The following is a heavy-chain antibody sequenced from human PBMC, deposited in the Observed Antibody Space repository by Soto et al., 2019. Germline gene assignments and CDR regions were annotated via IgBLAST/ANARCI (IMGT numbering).Heavy chain of an antibody. CDR1: GYSFAGYW. CDR2: IDPSDSQS. V-gene: IGHV5-10-1*04. D-gene: IGHD4-4*01. CDR3: ARPSNNYVAH. Sequence: PGESLKISCKGSGYSFAGYWITWVRQKPGKGLEWMARIDPSDSQSYYSPSFRGQVTISADKSISTAYLQWNSLKASDTAMYYCARPSNNYVAHWGQGTLVTVSS. J-gene: IGHJ4*02.